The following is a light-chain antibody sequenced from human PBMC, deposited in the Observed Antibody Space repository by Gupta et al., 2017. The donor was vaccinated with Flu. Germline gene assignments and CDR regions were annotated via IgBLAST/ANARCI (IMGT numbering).Light chain of an antibody. CDR2: EAA. J-gene: IGKJ2*03. CDR1: QSSSSW. CDR3: QLYNSYSGDS. V-gene: IGKV1-5*03. Sequence: ATRSASVGDRVAITCRTSQSSSSWLAAYHQKTGEEPKHLLFEAAKLERGVLSRFSGSGWGTQFTPTISCLQPDDYVTYYCQLYNSYSGDSFGRGTKVEIK.